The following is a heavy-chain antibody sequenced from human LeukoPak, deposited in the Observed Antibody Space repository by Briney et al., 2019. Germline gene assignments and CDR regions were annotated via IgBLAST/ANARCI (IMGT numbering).Heavy chain of an antibody. J-gene: IGHJ4*02. D-gene: IGHD3-22*01. Sequence: SSETLSLTCSVSGGSISGYYWSWIRQPPGQGLEWVGYIYYTGSTNYNPSLKSRVTISVDTSKNQFSLKLSSVTAADTAVYYCARVPYYYDSGGYHYYFDYWGPGTVVTVSS. CDR1: GGSISGYY. CDR2: IYYTGST. V-gene: IGHV4-59*01. CDR3: ARVPYYYDSGGYHYYFDY.